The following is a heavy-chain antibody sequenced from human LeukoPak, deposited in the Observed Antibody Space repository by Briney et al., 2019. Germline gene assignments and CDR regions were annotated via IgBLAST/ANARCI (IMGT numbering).Heavy chain of an antibody. CDR2: INGSSAYV. J-gene: IGHJ4*02. V-gene: IGHV3-21*01. CDR3: AKAYYDSSGYSYYFDY. CDR1: GFPFSAYS. D-gene: IGHD3-22*01. Sequence: GGSLRLSCAASGFPFSAYSMNWVRRAPGKGLEWVSSINGSSAYVYYADSVKGRFTVSRDNAKNSLYLQMSSLRAEDTAVHYCAKAYYDSSGYSYYFDYWGQGTPVTVSS.